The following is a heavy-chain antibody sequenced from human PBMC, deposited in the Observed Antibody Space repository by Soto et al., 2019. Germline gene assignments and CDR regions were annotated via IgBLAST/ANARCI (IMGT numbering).Heavy chain of an antibody. CDR2: IQSGGTT. CDR3: ARDDFLCSGGSCYGVAMDV. Sequence: EVQLVESGGGLVQPGGSLRLSCAASGFTVSSKYMSWVRQAPGKGLEWVSLIQSGGTTYYADSVKGRFTISRDSSKNMLNLQMDSLRAEAPAVYSCARDDFLCSGGSCYGVAMDVWGKGPTVTVSS. D-gene: IGHD2-15*01. V-gene: IGHV3-66*01. CDR1: GFTVSSKY. J-gene: IGHJ6*03.